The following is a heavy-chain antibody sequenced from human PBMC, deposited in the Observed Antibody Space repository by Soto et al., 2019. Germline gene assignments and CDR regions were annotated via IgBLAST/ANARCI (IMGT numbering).Heavy chain of an antibody. V-gene: IGHV4-61*01. Sequence: QVQLQESGPGLVKPSETLSLTGTVSGGSVSSGSYYWSWIRQPPGKGLEWIGYIYYSGSTNYNPALKSRFTISVDTSKNQFSLKLSSVTAADTALYYCARVGADSSGYYSGGYWGQGPLVTVSS. CDR1: GGSVSSGSYY. CDR2: IYYSGST. J-gene: IGHJ4*02. CDR3: ARVGADSSGYYSGGY. D-gene: IGHD3-22*01.